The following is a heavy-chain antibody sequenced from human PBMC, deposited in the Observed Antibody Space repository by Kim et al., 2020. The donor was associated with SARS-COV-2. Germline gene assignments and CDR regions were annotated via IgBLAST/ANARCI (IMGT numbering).Heavy chain of an antibody. CDR3: GSWYSSSWYPDY. CDR1: GGSISSYY. CDR2: IYYSAST. Sequence: SETLSLTCTVSGGSISSYYWSWIRQPPGKGLEWIGYIYYSASTNYNPSLKSRVTISVDTSKNQFSLKLSSVTSADTAVYYCGSWYSSSWYPDYWDQRTLV. D-gene: IGHD6-13*01. J-gene: IGHJ4*02. V-gene: IGHV4-59*13.